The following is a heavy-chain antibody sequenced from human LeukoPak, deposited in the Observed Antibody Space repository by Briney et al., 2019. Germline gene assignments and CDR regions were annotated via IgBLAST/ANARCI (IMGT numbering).Heavy chain of an antibody. CDR1: GYTLTELS. Sequence: ASVKVSCKVSGYTLTELSMHWVRQAPGKGLEWMGGFDPEDGETIYAQKFQGRVTMTEDTSTDTAYMELSSLRSEDTAVYYCATEDCSSTSCSRPAFDIWGQGTMVTVSS. D-gene: IGHD2-2*01. J-gene: IGHJ3*02. CDR3: ATEDCSSTSCSRPAFDI. CDR2: FDPEDGET. V-gene: IGHV1-24*01.